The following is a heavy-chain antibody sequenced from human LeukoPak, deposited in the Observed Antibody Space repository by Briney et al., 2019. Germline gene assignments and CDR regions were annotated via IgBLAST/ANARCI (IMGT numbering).Heavy chain of an antibody. Sequence: SQTLSLTCAVSGGSISSGGYSWSWIRQPPGKGLEWIGYIYHSGSTYYNPSLKSRVTISVDTSNNQFSLRLTSVTAADTAVYYCARDQVYYYGMDVWGQGTTVTVSS. J-gene: IGHJ6*02. V-gene: IGHV4-30-2*05. CDR1: GGSISSGGYS. CDR2: IYHSGST. CDR3: ARDQVYYYGMDV.